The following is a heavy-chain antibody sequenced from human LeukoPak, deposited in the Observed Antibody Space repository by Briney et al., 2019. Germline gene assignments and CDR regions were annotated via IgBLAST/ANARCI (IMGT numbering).Heavy chain of an antibody. CDR3: ARDRGTWNDDGFDY. V-gene: IGHV4-38-2*02. J-gene: IGHJ4*02. CDR1: GYSINNGYY. Sequence: SETLSLTCTVSGYSINNGYYWGWIRQPPGKGLEWIGSIYHSGSTYYNPSLKSRVTISVDTSKNQFSLKLTSVTAADTAVYYCARDRGTWNDDGFDYWGQGTLVTVSS. CDR2: IYHSGST. D-gene: IGHD1-1*01.